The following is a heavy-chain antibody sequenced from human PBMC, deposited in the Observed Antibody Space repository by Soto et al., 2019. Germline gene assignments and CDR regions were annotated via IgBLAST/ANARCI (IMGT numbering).Heavy chain of an antibody. Sequence: QVQLQESGPGLVKPSETLSLTCTVSGGSISGYYWTWIRQPAGKGLEWIGRKHTSGTTNYNPSLKSRVTMSIDTSTNQFSLNLSSVTAAVTAVYYCARGGEFYVLDVWGQGTTVAVSS. V-gene: IGHV4-4*07. J-gene: IGHJ6*02. CDR2: KHTSGTT. CDR1: GGSISGYY. D-gene: IGHD3-16*01. CDR3: ARGGEFYVLDV.